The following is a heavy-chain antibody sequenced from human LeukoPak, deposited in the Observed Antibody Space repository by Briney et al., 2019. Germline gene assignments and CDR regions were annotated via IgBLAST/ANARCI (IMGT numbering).Heavy chain of an antibody. V-gene: IGHV3-23*01. CDR2: ISGSGGST. CDR1: GFTFSSYA. J-gene: IGHJ4*02. D-gene: IGHD3-22*01. CDR3: AKDSDYYYDSSGYYYY. Sequence: PGGSLRLSCAASGFTFSSYAMSWVRQAPGKGLEWVSAISGSGGSTYYADSVKGRFTISRDNSKNTLYLQMNSLRAEDTAVHYCAKDSDYYYDSSGYYYYWGQGTLVTVSS.